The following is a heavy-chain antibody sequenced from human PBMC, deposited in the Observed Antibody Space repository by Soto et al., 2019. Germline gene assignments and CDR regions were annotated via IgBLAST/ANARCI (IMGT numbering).Heavy chain of an antibody. CDR2: ISSDGSQK. J-gene: IGHJ2*01. CDR1: GIAFSGCG. Sequence: QVQLVESGGGVVQPGKSLRLSCAASGIAFSGCGMFWVRQTPSKGLEWVAAISSDGSQKYYADSVKDRFTISRDNSKNTLYVLMNGLTTEDTPVYYCAKNTVRGHWDFDLWGRGTLVTVSS. CDR3: AKNTVRGHWDFDL. V-gene: IGHV3-30*18. D-gene: IGHD3-10*01.